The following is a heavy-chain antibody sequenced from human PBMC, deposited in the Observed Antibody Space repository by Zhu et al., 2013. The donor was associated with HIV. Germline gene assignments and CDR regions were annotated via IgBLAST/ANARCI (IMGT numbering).Heavy chain of an antibody. J-gene: IGHJ6*02. CDR2: INPDTGGT. CDR3: ARDRPDSSGWTHGLGV. Sequence: QVQLVQSGAEVKKPGASVKVSCKASGYSISAYFMHWVRQAPGQGPEWLGWINPDTGGTNYAWNFQGRVTLTWDMSINTVYMELSRLRFDDTAVYFCARDRPDSSGWTHGLGVWGQGTTVAVSS. D-gene: IGHD6-19*01. V-gene: IGHV1-2*02. CDR1: GYSISAYF.